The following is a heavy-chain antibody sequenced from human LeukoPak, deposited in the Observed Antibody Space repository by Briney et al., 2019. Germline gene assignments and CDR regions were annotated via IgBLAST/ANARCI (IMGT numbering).Heavy chain of an antibody. Sequence: SETLSLTRTVSGGSISSGGYYWNWIRQPPGKGLEWIGYFYHSGISYYNPSLKSRVTISVDTSKNQFSLKLSSVTAADTAVYYCARAPGLWFGDPFDYWGQGTLVTVSS. J-gene: IGHJ4*02. V-gene: IGHV4-30-2*01. CDR1: GGSISSGGYY. CDR3: ARAPGLWFGDPFDY. D-gene: IGHD3-10*01. CDR2: FYHSGIS.